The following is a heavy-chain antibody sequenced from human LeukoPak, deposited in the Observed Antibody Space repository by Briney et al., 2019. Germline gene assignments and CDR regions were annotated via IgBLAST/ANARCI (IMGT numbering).Heavy chain of an antibody. Sequence: PGWSLRLSCAASGFTFSTYGIHWVRQAPGKGLEWVAAIWPDGSYKYYADSVKGRFTISRDNSKNTLYLQMNSLRAEDTAVYYCAKAAGTYYFDYWGQGTLVTVSS. CDR1: GFTFSTYG. CDR3: AKAAGTYYFDY. D-gene: IGHD6-13*01. V-gene: IGHV3-33*06. CDR2: IWPDGSYK. J-gene: IGHJ4*02.